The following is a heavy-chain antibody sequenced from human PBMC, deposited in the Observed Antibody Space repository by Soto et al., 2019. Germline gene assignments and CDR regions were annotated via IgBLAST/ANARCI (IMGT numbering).Heavy chain of an antibody. CDR3: ARTTAVPNTLRSRYFFDY. J-gene: IGHJ4*02. D-gene: IGHD4-17*01. CDR2: VYYSGTT. CDR1: GGSVSDKTYY. V-gene: IGHV4-61*01. Sequence: PSETLSLTCSVSGGSVSDKTYYWSWILQPPGTRLEWIGYVYYSGTTNYNPSLKSRVTISVDLSKNRFSLRLSSVTTADTALYYCARTTAVPNTLRSRYFFDYWGQGTLVTVSS.